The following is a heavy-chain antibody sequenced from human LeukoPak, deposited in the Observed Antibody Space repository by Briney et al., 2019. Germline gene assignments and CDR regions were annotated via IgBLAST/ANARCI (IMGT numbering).Heavy chain of an antibody. CDR2: INHSGST. V-gene: IGHV4-34*01. CDR3: ATSLTGYYKGDWFDP. D-gene: IGHD3-9*01. J-gene: IGHJ5*02. Sequence: SETLSLTCTVSGGSISSYYWSWIRQPPGKGLEWVGEINHSGSTNYNPSLKSRVTISVDTSKNQFSLKLSSVTAADTAVYYCATSLTGYYKGDWFDPWGQGTLVTVSS. CDR1: GGSISSYY.